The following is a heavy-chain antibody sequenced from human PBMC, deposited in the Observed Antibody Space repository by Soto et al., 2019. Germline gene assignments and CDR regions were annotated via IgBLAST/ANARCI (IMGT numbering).Heavy chain of an antibody. CDR3: ARLHFEYSSSSRGQIDY. D-gene: IGHD6-6*01. CDR2: IYYSGST. V-gene: IGHV4-39*01. CDR1: GGSISSSSYY. Sequence: QLQLQESGPGLVKPSETLSLTCTVSGGSISSSSYYWGWIRQPPGKGLEWIGSIYYSGSTYYNPSLKSRVTISVDTSENQFSLKLSSVTAADTAVYYCARLHFEYSSSSRGQIDYWGQGTLVTVSS. J-gene: IGHJ4*02.